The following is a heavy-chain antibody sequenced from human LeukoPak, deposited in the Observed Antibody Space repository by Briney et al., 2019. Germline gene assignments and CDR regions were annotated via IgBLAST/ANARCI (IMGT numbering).Heavy chain of an antibody. D-gene: IGHD3-3*01. CDR1: GFTFSNAW. V-gene: IGHV3-15*01. CDR3: TTFPITGSTFVLRFLEWLSDFDY. J-gene: IGHJ4*02. Sequence: GGSLRVSCAASGFTFSNAWMSWVRQAPGKGLEWVGRIKSKTDGGTTDYAAPVKGRFTISRDDSKNTLYLQMNSLKTEDTAVYYCTTFPITGSTFVLRFLEWLSDFDYWGQGTLVTVSS. CDR2: IKSKTDGGTT.